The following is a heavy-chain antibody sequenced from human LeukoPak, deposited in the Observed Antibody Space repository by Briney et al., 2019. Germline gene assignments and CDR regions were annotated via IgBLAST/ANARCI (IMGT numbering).Heavy chain of an antibody. D-gene: IGHD6-13*01. CDR2: ISSSSSYI. Sequence: GGSLRLSCAASGFTFSSYSMNWVRQAPGKGLKGVSYISSSSSYIYYADSGKGRFTISRDNAKNSLYLQMNSLRAEDTSVYYCARAFGIAAARLDYWGQGTLVTVSS. CDR1: GFTFSSYS. J-gene: IGHJ4*02. CDR3: ARAFGIAAARLDY. V-gene: IGHV3-21*01.